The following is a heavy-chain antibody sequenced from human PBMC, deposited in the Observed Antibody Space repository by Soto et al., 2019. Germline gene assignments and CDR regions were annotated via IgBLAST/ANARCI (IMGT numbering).Heavy chain of an antibody. CDR2: INHSGST. CDR1: GGSFSGYY. J-gene: IGHJ4*02. D-gene: IGHD3-10*01. CDR3: ARERGYTMVRGVIRY. V-gene: IGHV4-34*01. Sequence: QVQLQQWGAGLLKPSETLSLTCAVYGGSFSGYYWSWIRQPPGKGLEWIGEINHSGSTNYNPSLKSRVTISVDTSKNQFALKLSSVTAADTAVYYGARERGYTMVRGVIRYWGQGTLVTVSS.